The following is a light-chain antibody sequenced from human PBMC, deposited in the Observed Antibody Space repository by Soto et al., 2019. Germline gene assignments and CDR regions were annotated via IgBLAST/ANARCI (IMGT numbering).Light chain of an antibody. J-gene: IGKJ1*01. V-gene: IGKV3-20*01. CDR1: QSVRSSY. Sequence: EKVLTQSPGTLSLSPGERATLSCRASQSVRSSYLAWYQQKPGQAPRLLMYGVSSRAARTPARFSGSGSGTDFTLTISRLEPEDFAVYYCQQYDISPTWTFGQGTKVEIK. CDR3: QQYDISPTWT. CDR2: GVS.